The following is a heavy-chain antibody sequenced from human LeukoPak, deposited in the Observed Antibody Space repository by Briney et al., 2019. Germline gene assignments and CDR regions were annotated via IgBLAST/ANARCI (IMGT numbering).Heavy chain of an antibody. D-gene: IGHD1-1*01. CDR3: ARGTGTGFDL. J-gene: IGHJ4*02. Sequence: SETLSLTCTVSGDSINSNYWGWIRQPPGKGLDWIGYIFYSGTTNYSPSFRSRVTLSVDTSKNLFSLNLTSVTAADTAVYYCARGTGTGFDLWGRGTRVTVSS. CDR2: IFYSGTT. V-gene: IGHV4-59*01. CDR1: GDSINSNY.